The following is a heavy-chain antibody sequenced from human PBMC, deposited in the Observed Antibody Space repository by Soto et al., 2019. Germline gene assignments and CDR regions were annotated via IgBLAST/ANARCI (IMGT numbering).Heavy chain of an antibody. CDR1: GATFSSYA. J-gene: IGHJ4*02. Sequence: PGPQVKVSCKTSGATFSSYAITWVRQAPGQGLEWMGGIVPTVDTSTYAQKFQGRVTITADKFTNTVYMELSSLRSDDTAVYYCVRVVAIPGYPDNWGQGTLVTVSS. D-gene: IGHD5-12*01. CDR2: IVPTVDTS. V-gene: IGHV1-69*06. CDR3: VRVVAIPGYPDN.